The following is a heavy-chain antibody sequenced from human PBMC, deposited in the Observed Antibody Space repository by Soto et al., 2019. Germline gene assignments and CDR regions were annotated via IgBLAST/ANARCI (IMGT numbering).Heavy chain of an antibody. D-gene: IGHD2-21*02. Sequence: GGCLLVSRAASGLTFSAHGMTWVRQAPGEGLVWVSRITSDGKSKAYAESVKGRFAISRDNAKNTLYLQMNGLTAEDTAVYYCARESGDWPLNWFDPWGQGTLVTVSS. CDR1: GLTFSAHG. CDR3: ARESGDWPLNWFDP. CDR2: ITSDGKSK. V-gene: IGHV3-74*01. J-gene: IGHJ5*02.